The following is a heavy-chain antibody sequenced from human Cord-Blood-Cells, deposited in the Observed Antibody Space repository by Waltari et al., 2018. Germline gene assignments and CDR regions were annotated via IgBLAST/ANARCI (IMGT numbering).Heavy chain of an antibody. Sequence: QVQLVESGGGVVQPGRSLRLSCAASGFTFSSYGMHWVRQAPGKGHEWVAVISDDGSNKYYADSVKGRFTISRDNSKNTLYLQMNSLRAEDTAVYYCAKGGVQLWYYFDYWGQGTLVTVSS. D-gene: IGHD5-18*01. CDR1: GFTFSSYG. V-gene: IGHV3-30*18. CDR2: ISDDGSNK. J-gene: IGHJ4*02. CDR3: AKGGVQLWYYFDY.